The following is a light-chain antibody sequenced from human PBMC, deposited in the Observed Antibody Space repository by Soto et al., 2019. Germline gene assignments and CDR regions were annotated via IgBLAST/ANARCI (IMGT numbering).Light chain of an antibody. V-gene: IGLV1-44*01. CDR3: AAWDDNFWV. Sequence: QSVLTQPPSASGTPGQRVTFSCSGSSSNIGTNSVSWYQQLPGSAPKLLIYNNDERPSGVPDRFSGSQSGTSASLAISGLQSEDEADYYCAAWDDNFWVFGGGTKLTVL. CDR2: NND. J-gene: IGLJ3*02. CDR1: SSNIGTNS.